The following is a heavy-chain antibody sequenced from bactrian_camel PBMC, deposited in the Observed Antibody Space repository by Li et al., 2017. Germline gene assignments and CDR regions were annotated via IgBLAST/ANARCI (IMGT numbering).Heavy chain of an antibody. V-gene: IGHV3S1*01. CDR2: RKGEGRE. CDR3: AANVWHGNHCFRIEYNI. D-gene: IGHD3*01. CDR1: AHSDAC. J-gene: IGHJ4*01. Sequence: HVQLVESGGGSAQAGGSLRLSCAVLAHSDACLAWFRQAPGKEREGVASRKGEGREKYADSVKGRFTISRDNGKTTLYLQMNRLKPEDTAVYHCAANVWHGNHCFRIEYNIWGQGTQVTVS.